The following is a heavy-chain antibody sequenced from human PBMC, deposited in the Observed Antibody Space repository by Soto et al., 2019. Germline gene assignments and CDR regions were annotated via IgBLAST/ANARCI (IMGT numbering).Heavy chain of an antibody. CDR3: VRPLSSGRNYGKDV. J-gene: IGHJ6*02. V-gene: IGHV3-53*01. Sequence: PGGSLRLSCAASGLTVGDNYMSWVRQAPGVGLEWVSAIYYNGTTYYADSVKGRFTISRDTSKNTLSLQMDSLRVEDTAVYYCVRPLSSGRNYGKDVWGQGTTVTVSS. CDR1: GLTVGDNY. CDR2: IYYNGTT. D-gene: IGHD3-10*01.